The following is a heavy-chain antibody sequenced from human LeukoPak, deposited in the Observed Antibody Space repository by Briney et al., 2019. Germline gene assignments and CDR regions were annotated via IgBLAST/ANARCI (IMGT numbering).Heavy chain of an antibody. D-gene: IGHD5-18*01. J-gene: IGHJ4*02. CDR1: GFTFSSYA. Sequence: GGSLRLSCAASGFTFSSYAMHWVRQAPGKGLEWVAVISYDGSNKYYAESVKGRFTISRDNSKNTLYLQMNSLRAEDTAVYYCARNGGYSYGYDPYYFDYWGQGTLVTVSS. V-gene: IGHV3-30*04. CDR3: ARNGGYSYGYDPYYFDY. CDR2: ISYDGSNK.